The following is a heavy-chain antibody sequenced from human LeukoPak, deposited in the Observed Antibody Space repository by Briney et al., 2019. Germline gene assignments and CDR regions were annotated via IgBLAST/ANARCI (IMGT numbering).Heavy chain of an antibody. J-gene: IGHJ3*02. CDR3: ARDLVVVINDAFDI. D-gene: IGHD3-22*01. CDR2: IKQDGSEK. CDR1: YW. Sequence: YWMSSVRQAPGKGLEWVANIKQDGSEKYYVDSVKGRFTISRDNAKNSLYLQMNSLRAEDTAVYYCARDLVVVINDAFDIWGQGTMVTVSS. V-gene: IGHV3-7*01.